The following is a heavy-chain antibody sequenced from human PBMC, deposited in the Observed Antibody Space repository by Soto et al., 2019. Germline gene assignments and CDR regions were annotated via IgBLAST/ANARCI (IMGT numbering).Heavy chain of an antibody. CDR1: GFTFSSYG. D-gene: IGHD2-15*01. CDR2: ISYDGSDK. CDR3: AQGVVVATTYSQH. V-gene: IGHV3-30*18. Sequence: QVQLVESGGGVVQPGRSLRLSCAASGFTFSSYGMHWVRQAPGKGLEWVAVISYDGSDKYYADSVKGRFTISRDNFNNWRYGQMDTLRAEDTAVYYCAQGVVVATTYSQHWGQGGLVTVSS. J-gene: IGHJ1*01.